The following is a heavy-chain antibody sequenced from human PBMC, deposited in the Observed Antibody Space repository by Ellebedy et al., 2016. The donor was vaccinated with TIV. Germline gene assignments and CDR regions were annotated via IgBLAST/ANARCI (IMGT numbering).Heavy chain of an antibody. J-gene: IGHJ5*01. D-gene: IGHD6-13*01. CDR1: GHSINSETY. V-gene: IGHV4-38-2*02. CDR2: IYLSGST. CDR3: ARHAVAAPPWFEY. Sequence: SETLSLTCSVSGHSINSETYWGWIRQTPGKGLEWIGSIYLSGSTYFNPSLESRVAISVDRSMNQFSLRLSSVTAADTAVYYCARHAVAAPPWFEYWGQGTLVTVSS.